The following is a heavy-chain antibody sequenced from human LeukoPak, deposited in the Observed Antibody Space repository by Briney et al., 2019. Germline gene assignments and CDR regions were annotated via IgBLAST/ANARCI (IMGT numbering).Heavy chain of an antibody. Sequence: GGSLRLSCTASGFTVSSNYMSWVRQAPGKGLEWASVFYSGGNTYYADSVKGRFTISRDSSKNTLYLQMNSLRAEDTAVYYCARVKMILAYYDYWGQGTLVTVSS. CDR2: FYSGGNT. CDR1: GFTVSSNY. V-gene: IGHV3-53*01. CDR3: ARVKMILAYYDY. J-gene: IGHJ4*02. D-gene: IGHD2-8*02.